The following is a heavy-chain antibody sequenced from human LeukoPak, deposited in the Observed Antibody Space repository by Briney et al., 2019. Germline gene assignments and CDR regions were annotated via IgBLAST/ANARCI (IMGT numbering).Heavy chain of an antibody. D-gene: IGHD2-2*01. CDR2: ISSSSGTI. Sequence: GGSLRLSCATSGFTFSSYSMNWVRQAPGKGLEWVSYISSSSGTIYYADSVKGRFTISRDNAKNSLSLQMNSLRAEDTAVYYCAREGHCSTTSCALDAIEIWGQGTLVAVSS. CDR3: AREGHCSTTSCALDAIEI. CDR1: GFTFSSYS. J-gene: IGHJ3*02. V-gene: IGHV3-48*01.